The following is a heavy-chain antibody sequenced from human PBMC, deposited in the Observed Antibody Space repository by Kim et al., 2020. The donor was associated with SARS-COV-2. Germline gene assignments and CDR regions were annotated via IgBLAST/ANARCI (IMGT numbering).Heavy chain of an antibody. D-gene: IGHD3-22*01. CDR3: ARLSDYYDTITYHGY. Sequence: GESLKISCKASGYTFISYWIGWVRQMPGKGLEWMGIIYPGDSDTRYSPSFQGHVTISADKSISTAYLQWSSLRASDTAMYYCARLSDYYDTITYHGYWGQGTLVTVSS. J-gene: IGHJ4*02. V-gene: IGHV5-51*01. CDR1: GYTFISYW. CDR2: IYPGDSDT.